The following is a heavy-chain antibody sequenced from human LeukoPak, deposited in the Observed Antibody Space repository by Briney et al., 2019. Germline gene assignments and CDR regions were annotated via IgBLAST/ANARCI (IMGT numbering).Heavy chain of an antibody. CDR1: GYTFTSYA. CDR3: ARVITMVRGHGMDV. D-gene: IGHD3-10*01. Sequence: ASVKVSCKASGYTFTSYAMHWVRQAPGQRLKWMGWINAGNGNTKYSQKFQGRVTITRDTSASTAYMELSSLRSEDTAVYYCARVITMVRGHGMDVWGKGTTVTVSS. CDR2: INAGNGNT. V-gene: IGHV1-3*01. J-gene: IGHJ6*04.